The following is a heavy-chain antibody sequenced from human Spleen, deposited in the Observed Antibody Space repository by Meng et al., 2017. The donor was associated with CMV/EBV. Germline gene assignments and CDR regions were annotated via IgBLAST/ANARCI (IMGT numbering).Heavy chain of an antibody. CDR3: ARTPSISKLVVITTDGFDI. CDR2: INIDGKIT. Sequence: GESLKISCAASGFTFSSHWMHWVRQAPGKGLVWVSRINIDGKITTYADSVKGRFTISRDNAKNTLYLEMNSLGAEDTAVYYCARTPSISKLVVITTDGFDIWGQGTMVTVSS. V-gene: IGHV3-74*03. D-gene: IGHD3-22*01. CDR1: GFTFSSHW. J-gene: IGHJ3*02.